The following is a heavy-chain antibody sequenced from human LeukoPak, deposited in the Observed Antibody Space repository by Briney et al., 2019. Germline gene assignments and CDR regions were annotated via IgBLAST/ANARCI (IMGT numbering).Heavy chain of an antibody. CDR3: ARVLLGSWDWFDP. J-gene: IGHJ5*02. CDR1: GFVFSKNG. D-gene: IGHD3-10*01. V-gene: IGHV3-74*01. CDR2: INPDGSRT. Sequence: PGGSLTLSCAASGFVFSKNGMHWVRQAPGKGLVWVSRINPDGSRTNYADSVEGRFTISRDNAKNTLYLQMNSLRAEDTAVYYCARVLLGSWDWFDPWGQGTLVTVSS.